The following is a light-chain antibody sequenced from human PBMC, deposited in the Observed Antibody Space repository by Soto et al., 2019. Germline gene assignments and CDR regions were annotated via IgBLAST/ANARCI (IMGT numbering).Light chain of an antibody. CDR2: EVS. J-gene: IGLJ1*01. Sequence: QSALTQPPSASGSPGQSVTISCTGTSSDVGGYNYVSWYQQHPGKAPKLMIYEVSKRPSGVPDRFSGSKSGNTASLTVSGLQAEDEADYYCSSYAGSYKLVFGPGTKLTVL. CDR1: SSDVGGYNY. CDR3: SSYAGSYKLV. V-gene: IGLV2-8*01.